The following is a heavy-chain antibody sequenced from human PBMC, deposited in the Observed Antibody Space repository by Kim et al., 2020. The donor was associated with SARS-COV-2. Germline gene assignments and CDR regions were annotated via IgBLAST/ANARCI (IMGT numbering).Heavy chain of an antibody. V-gene: IGHV3-33*05. Sequence: GGSLRLSCAASGFTFNTYGMHWVRQAPGKGLEWVAVISFDGSNTYYADSVKGRFTISRDNAKNTLHLQMNSLRDEDTAVYYCGRMICVREVTYYGMDVWGQVTTVTVSS. CDR1: GFTFNTYG. J-gene: IGHJ6*02. CDR3: GRMICVREVTYYGMDV. D-gene: IGHD3-10*01. CDR2: ISFDGSNT.